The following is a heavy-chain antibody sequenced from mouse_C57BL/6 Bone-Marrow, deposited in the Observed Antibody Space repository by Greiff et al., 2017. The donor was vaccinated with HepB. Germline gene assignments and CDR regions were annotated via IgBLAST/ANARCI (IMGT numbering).Heavy chain of an antibody. CDR2: IDPENGDT. CDR3: TTGLRRRTWFAY. V-gene: IGHV14-4*01. J-gene: IGHJ3*01. Sequence: VQLKQSGAELVRPGASVKLSCTASGFNIKDDYIHWVKQKPEQGLEWIGWIDPENGDTEYASKFQGKATITADTSSNTAYLQLSSLTSEDTAVYDCTTGLRRRTWFAYWGQGTRVTVSA. D-gene: IGHD2-2*01. CDR1: GFNIKDDY.